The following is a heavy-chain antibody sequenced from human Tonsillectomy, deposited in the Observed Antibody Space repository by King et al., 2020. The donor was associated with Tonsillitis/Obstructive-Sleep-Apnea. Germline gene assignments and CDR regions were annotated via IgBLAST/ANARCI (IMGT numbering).Heavy chain of an antibody. D-gene: IGHD2-2*01. Sequence: VQLVESGGGLVQPGGSLRLSCAASGFTFSSYWMHWVRQAPGKGLVWVSRINSDGSSTSYADSVKGRFTISRDNAKNTLYLQMNSLRAEDTAVYYCARAGPAVVVVPAAPGFDPWGQGTLVTVSS. J-gene: IGHJ5*02. CDR2: INSDGSST. CDR3: ARAGPAVVVVPAAPGFDP. CDR1: GFTFSSYW. V-gene: IGHV3-74*01.